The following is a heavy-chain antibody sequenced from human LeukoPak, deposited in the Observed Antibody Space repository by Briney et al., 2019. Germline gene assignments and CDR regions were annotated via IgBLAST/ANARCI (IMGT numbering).Heavy chain of an antibody. Sequence: PGGSLRLSCAASGFTFSNFWMHWVRQAPGKGLEWVGFIRSKGSGGTIECAASVKGRFTLSRDDSKSIVSLQMNSLQSEDTAVYYCVKGRTRADSWGQGTLVTVSS. CDR2: IRSKGSGGTI. J-gene: IGHJ4*02. CDR1: GFTFSNFW. V-gene: IGHV3-49*04. CDR3: VKGRTRADS. D-gene: IGHD3-3*01.